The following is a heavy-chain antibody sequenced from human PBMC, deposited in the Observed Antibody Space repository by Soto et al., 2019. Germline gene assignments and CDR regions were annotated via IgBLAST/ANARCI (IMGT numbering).Heavy chain of an antibody. Sequence: GGSLRLSCAASGFTFSSYAMSWARQAPGKGLEWVSAISGSGGSTYYADSVKGRFTISRDNSKNTLYLQMNSLRAEDTAVYYCAKKKTIFGVVTRRYMDVWGKGTTVTVSS. D-gene: IGHD3-3*01. J-gene: IGHJ6*03. CDR1: GFTFSSYA. CDR2: ISGSGGST. V-gene: IGHV3-23*01. CDR3: AKKKTIFGVVTRRYMDV.